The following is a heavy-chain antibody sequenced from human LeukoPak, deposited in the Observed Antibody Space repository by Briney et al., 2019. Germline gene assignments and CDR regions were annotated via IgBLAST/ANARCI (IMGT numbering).Heavy chain of an antibody. V-gene: IGHV3-7*01. D-gene: IGHD1-26*01. CDR3: ATLNWDDGEVSGFDH. CDR1: GFSFRNTW. J-gene: IGHJ5*02. Sequence: GGSLRLSCTASGFSFRNTWMSWVRQAPGKGLEWVANIKKDETEIYYADSVKGRFTISRDNAKRSLYLQMNVLRAADTAVYYCATLNWDDGEVSGFDHWGRGSMVTGSS. CDR2: IKKDETEI.